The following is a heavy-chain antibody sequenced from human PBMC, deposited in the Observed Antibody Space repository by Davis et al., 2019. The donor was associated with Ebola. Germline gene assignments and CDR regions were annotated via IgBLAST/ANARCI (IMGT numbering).Heavy chain of an antibody. CDR3: ARVSTYYYDSSGYLFDY. V-gene: IGHV4-31*03. J-gene: IGHJ4*02. Sequence: PSETLSLTCTVSGGSISSGGYCWSWIRQHPGKGLEWIGYIYYIRSTYYNPSLKSRVTISVDTSKNQFSLKLSSVTAADTAVYYCARVSTYYYDSSGYLFDYWGQGTLVTVSS. CDR2: IYYIRST. CDR1: GGSISSGGYC. D-gene: IGHD3-22*01.